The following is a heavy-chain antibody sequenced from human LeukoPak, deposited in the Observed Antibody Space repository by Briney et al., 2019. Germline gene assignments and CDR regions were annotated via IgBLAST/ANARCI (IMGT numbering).Heavy chain of an antibody. Sequence: ASVKVSCKVSGYTLTELSMHWVRQAPGKGLEWMGGFDPEDGETIYALKFQGRVTMTEDTSTDTAYMELSSLRSEDTAVYYCATPGVPAAKWGYYYGMDVWGKGTTVTVSS. V-gene: IGHV1-24*01. D-gene: IGHD2-2*01. CDR3: ATPGVPAAKWGYYYGMDV. CDR1: GYTLTELS. CDR2: FDPEDGET. J-gene: IGHJ6*04.